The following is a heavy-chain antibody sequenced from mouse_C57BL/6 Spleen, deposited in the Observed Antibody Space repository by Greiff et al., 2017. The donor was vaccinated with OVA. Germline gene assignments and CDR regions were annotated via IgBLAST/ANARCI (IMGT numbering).Heavy chain of an antibody. D-gene: IGHD4-1*01. CDR2: ISDGGSYT. Sequence: EVKLVESGGGLVKPGGSLKLSCAASGFTFSSYAMSWVRQTPEKRLEWVATISDGGSYTYYPDNVKGRFTISRDNAKTNLYLQMSHLKSEDTAMYYCARVTGTGDFDYWGQGTTLTVSS. CDR3: ARVTGTGDFDY. V-gene: IGHV5-4*03. CDR1: GFTFSSYA. J-gene: IGHJ2*01.